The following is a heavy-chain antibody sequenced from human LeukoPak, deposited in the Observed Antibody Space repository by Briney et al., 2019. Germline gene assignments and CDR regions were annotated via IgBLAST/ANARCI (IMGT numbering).Heavy chain of an antibody. J-gene: IGHJ6*02. CDR3: AGEIVVVPAAMYHYYYYGMDV. CDR2: IIPIFGTA. V-gene: IGHV1-69*13. Sequence: ASVKVSCKASGGTFSSYAISWVRQAPGQGLEWMGGIIPIFGTANYAQKFQGRVTITADESTSTAYMELSSLRSEDTAVYYCAGEIVVVPAAMYHYYYYGMDVWGQGTTVTVSS. CDR1: GGTFSSYA. D-gene: IGHD2-2*01.